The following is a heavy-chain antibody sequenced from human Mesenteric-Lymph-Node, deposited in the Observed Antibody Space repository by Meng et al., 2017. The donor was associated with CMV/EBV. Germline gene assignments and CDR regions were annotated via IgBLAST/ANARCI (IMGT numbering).Heavy chain of an antibody. Sequence: GESLKISCAASGFAVSSNYINWVRQAPGKGLEWVSVIYSAGNTYYSDSVKGRFTISRDNSKNTLYLQMNNLRAEDTAVYYCARAQRYASSWYAYFDYWGQGTLVTVSS. D-gene: IGHD6-13*01. CDR1: GFAVSSNY. CDR3: ARAQRYASSWYAYFDY. V-gene: IGHV3-66*02. J-gene: IGHJ4*02. CDR2: IYSAGNT.